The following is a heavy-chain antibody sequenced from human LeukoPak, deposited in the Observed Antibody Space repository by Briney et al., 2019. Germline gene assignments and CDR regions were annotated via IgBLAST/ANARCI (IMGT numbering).Heavy chain of an antibody. CDR2: ISSDGSNK. V-gene: IGHV3-30*18. D-gene: IGHD6-13*01. CDR3: AKDPIAGALYNWFDP. CDR1: GFTFRSYA. Sequence: GGSLRLSCAASGFTFRSYAMHWVRQAPGKGLEWVAVISSDGSNKFYTDSVKGRFTISRDNSKNTLYLQMNSLRGDDTAVYYCAKDPIAGALYNWFDPWGQGTLVTVSS. J-gene: IGHJ5*02.